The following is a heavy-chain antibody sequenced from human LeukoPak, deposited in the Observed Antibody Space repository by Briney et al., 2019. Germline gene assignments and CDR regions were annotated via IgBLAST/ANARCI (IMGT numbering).Heavy chain of an antibody. V-gene: IGHV3-7*01. CDR1: GFTFGTYW. CDR2: IKPDGSHI. CDR3: ATDASGDSYADY. Sequence: GGSLRLSCAASGFTFGTYWMNWVRQAPGRGLEWVANIKPDGSHIYYVDSVKGRFTISRDNAKNSLYLQIISLRAEDTATYYCATDASGDSYADYWGQGTRVTVSS. D-gene: IGHD5-18*01. J-gene: IGHJ4*02.